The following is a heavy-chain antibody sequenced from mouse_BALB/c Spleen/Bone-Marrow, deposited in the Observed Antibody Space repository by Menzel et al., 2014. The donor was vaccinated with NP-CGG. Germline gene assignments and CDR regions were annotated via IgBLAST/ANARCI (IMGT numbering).Heavy chain of an antibody. CDR3: VRSPGEVNY. D-gene: IGHD1-3*01. J-gene: IGHJ3*01. V-gene: IGHV14-3*02. CDR1: GFNIKDAY. Sequence: EVKVEESGAELVKPGASVKLSCTASGFNIKDAYMHWMKQRPEQGLEWIGRIVPGNGYTQFDPKFQGKVTITADTSSNTANLHLSSLTSEDTAVYYCVRSPGEVNYWGQGTLVTVSA. CDR2: IVPGNGYT.